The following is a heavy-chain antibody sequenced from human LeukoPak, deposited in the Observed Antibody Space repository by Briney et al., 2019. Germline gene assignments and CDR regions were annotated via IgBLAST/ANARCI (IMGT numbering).Heavy chain of an antibody. Sequence: SVKVSCKASGGTFSSYAISWVRQAPGQGLEWMGRIIPIFGTANYAQKFQGRVTITTDESTSTAYMELSSLRSEDTAVYYCASDRGGYCSGGSCYSLGWFDPWGQGTLVTVSS. CDR1: GGTFSSYA. CDR3: ASDRGGYCSGGSCYSLGWFDP. D-gene: IGHD2-15*01. V-gene: IGHV1-69*05. J-gene: IGHJ5*02. CDR2: IIPIFGTA.